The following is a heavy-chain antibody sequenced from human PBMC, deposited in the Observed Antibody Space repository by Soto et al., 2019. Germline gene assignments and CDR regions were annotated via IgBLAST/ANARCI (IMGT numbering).Heavy chain of an antibody. CDR3: AVRGDITGTPPRYYYALDV. CDR1: EGTFGRCW. D-gene: IGHD1-7*01. J-gene: IGHJ6*02. CDR2: ISSDETST. Sequence: LRESCGVSEGTFGRCWRHRVSQAQGKGLVWVSRISSDETSTSYADSVKGRFTISRDNAKNTLYLQMNSLRADDTAVYYCAVRGDITGTPPRYYYALDVSGQGTTVTVSS. V-gene: IGHV3-74*01.